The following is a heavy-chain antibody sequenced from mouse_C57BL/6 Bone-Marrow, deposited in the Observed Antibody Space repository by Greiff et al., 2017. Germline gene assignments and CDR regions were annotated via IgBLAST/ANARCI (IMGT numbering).Heavy chain of an antibody. CDR3: ASSNYVVPWFAY. Sequence: QVQLQQPGAELVRPGSSVKLSCKASGYTFTSYWMDWVKQRPGQGLEWIGNIYPSDSETHYNQKFKDKVTLTVDKSSSTAYMQLSSLTSEDAAVYYCASSNYVVPWFAYWGQGTLVTVSA. V-gene: IGHV1-61*01. CDR2: IYPSDSET. CDR1: GYTFTSYW. J-gene: IGHJ3*01. D-gene: IGHD2-5*01.